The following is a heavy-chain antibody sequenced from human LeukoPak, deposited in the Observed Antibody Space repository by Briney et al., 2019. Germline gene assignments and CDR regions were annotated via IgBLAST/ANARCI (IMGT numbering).Heavy chain of an antibody. J-gene: IGHJ4*02. Sequence: SVKVSCKASGGTFSSYAISWVRQAPGQGLEWMGRIIPILGIANYAQKFQGRVTITADKSTSTAYMELSSLRSEDTAVYYCARDRDYGDYDYWGQGTLVTVSS. D-gene: IGHD4-17*01. CDR3: ARDRDYGDYDY. CDR1: GGTFSSYA. V-gene: IGHV1-69*04. CDR2: IIPILGIA.